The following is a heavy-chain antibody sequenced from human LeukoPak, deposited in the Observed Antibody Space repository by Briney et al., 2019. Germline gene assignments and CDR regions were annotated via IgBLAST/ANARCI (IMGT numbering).Heavy chain of an antibody. Sequence: GGSLRLSCAASGFTFGSYWMHWVRQAPGKGLEWVSSISSSSSYIYYADSVKGRFTISRDNAKNSLYLQMNSLRAEDTAVYYCARVVYNYYYMDVWGKGTTVTVSS. CDR2: ISSSSSYI. CDR3: ARVVYNYYYMDV. J-gene: IGHJ6*03. V-gene: IGHV3-21*01. D-gene: IGHD3-10*01. CDR1: GFTFGSYW.